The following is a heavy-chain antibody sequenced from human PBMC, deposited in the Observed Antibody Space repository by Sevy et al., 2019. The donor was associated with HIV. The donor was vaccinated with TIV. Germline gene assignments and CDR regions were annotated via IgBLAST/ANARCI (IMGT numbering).Heavy chain of an antibody. CDR2: TWNASKWYN. J-gene: IGHJ3*01. V-gene: IGHV6-1*01. Sequence: QSQTLSLTCAISGDSVSRTDVAWNWIRQSPSRGLEWLGRTWNASKWYNDYAISVKSRLTINPDTTRNQVSLHLSSVTPEDTAVYYCARQKNSGFDVWGQGTVVTVSS. CDR3: ARQKNSGFDV. D-gene: IGHD6-19*01. CDR1: GDSVSRTDVA.